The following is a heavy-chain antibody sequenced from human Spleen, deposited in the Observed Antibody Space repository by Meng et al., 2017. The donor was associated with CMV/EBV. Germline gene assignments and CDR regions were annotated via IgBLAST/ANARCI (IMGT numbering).Heavy chain of an antibody. Sequence: GESLKISCAASGFTFSSYAMSWVRQAPGKGLEWVSAISGSGGSTYYADSVKGRFTISRDNAKSSLFLQMNSLRAEDTAVYYCARDPDGMDVWGQGTTVTVSS. CDR3: ARDPDGMDV. V-gene: IGHV3-23*01. CDR2: ISGSGGST. J-gene: IGHJ6*02. CDR1: GFTFSSYA.